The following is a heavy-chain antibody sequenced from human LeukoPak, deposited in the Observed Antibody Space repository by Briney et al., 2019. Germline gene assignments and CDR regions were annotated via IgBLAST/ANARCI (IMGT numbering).Heavy chain of an antibody. J-gene: IGHJ4*02. CDR1: GGSIRSYY. CDR2: IHYSGST. V-gene: IGHV4-59*08. D-gene: IGHD4-17*01. Sequence: ASETLSLTCTVSGGSIRSYYWSWIRQPPGKGLEWIAYIHYSGSTNYNPSLKSRVTISVDTSKNQFSLKLSSVTAADTAVYYCARGGPDYGDYGLTYWGQGTLVTVSS. CDR3: ARGGPDYGDYGLTY.